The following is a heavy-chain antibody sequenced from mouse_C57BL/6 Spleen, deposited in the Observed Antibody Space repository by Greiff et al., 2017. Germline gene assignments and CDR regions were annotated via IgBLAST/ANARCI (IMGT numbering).Heavy chain of an antibody. CDR1: GFTFSSYT. Sequence: EVKLQESGGGLVKPGGSLKLSCAASGFTFSSYTMSWVRQTPEKRLEWVATISGGGGNTYYPDSVKGRFTISRDNAKNTLYLQMSSLRSEDTALYYCARLYDYDYYYAMDYWGQGTSVTVSS. D-gene: IGHD2-4*01. CDR3: ARLYDYDYYYAMDY. V-gene: IGHV5-9*01. CDR2: ISGGGGNT. J-gene: IGHJ4*01.